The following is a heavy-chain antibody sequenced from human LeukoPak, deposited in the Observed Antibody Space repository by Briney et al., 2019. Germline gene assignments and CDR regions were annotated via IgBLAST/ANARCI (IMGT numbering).Heavy chain of an antibody. CDR1: GFIFSSYA. Sequence: GGSLRLSCAASGFIFSSYAMSWVRQAPGKGLEWVSGISGSGGSTYYVDSVKGRFTISRDNSKNSLYLQMNSLGAEDTAIYYCARERAGEDAFDIWGQGTLVTVSS. J-gene: IGHJ3*02. CDR2: ISGSGGST. V-gene: IGHV3-23*01. CDR3: ARERAGEDAFDI. D-gene: IGHD7-27*01.